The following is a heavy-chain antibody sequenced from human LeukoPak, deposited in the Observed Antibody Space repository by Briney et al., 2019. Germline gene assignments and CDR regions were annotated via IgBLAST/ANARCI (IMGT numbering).Heavy chain of an antibody. CDR2: ISNGGDHK. D-gene: IGHD5-12*01. J-gene: IGHJ4*02. CDR3: AKVISSYSGFDSY. V-gene: IGHV3-23*01. CDR1: GITFNNFG. Sequence: GGSLRLSCAASGITFNNFGMRWVRQAPGKGLEWVSSISNGGDHKFYADSVRGRLTISRDNSKNTLYLQMDSLRAEDTAVYYCAKVISSYSGFDSYWGQGTLVTVSS.